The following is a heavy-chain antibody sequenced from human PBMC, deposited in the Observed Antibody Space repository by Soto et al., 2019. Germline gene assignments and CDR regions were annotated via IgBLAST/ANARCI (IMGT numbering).Heavy chain of an antibody. CDR3: ARGDIVATMVGDY. V-gene: IGHV3-33*01. CDR1: GFTFSSYG. D-gene: IGHD5-12*01. J-gene: IGHJ4*02. Sequence: SGGGVVQPGRSLRLSCAASGFTFSSYGMHWVRQAPGKGLEWVAVIWYDGSNKYYADSVKGRFTISRDNSKNTLYLQMNSLRAEDTAVYYCARGDIVATMVGDYWGQGTLVTVSS. CDR2: IWYDGSNK.